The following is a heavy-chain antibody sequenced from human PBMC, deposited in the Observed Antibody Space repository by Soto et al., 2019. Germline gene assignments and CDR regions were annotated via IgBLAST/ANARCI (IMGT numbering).Heavy chain of an antibody. Sequence: QLQLVQSGAEVKKPGSSVRVSCKASGDTFTKYAISWLRQAPGQGLEWMGGIVPVFGTLNHAQRFKGRVTITADKSTSTSYVELTNLTAEDTAVYYCAGVASGSTWYYFDYWGQGTLVTVSS. V-gene: IGHV1-69*06. CDR1: GDTFTKYA. D-gene: IGHD3-10*01. J-gene: IGHJ4*02. CDR2: IVPVFGTL. CDR3: AGVASGSTWYYFDY.